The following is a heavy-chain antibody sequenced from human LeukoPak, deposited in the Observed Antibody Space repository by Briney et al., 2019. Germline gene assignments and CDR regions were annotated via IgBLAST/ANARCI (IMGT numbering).Heavy chain of an antibody. J-gene: IGHJ6*02. Sequence: TGGSLRLSCAASGFTFSSYAMSWVRQAPGKGLEWVSAISGSGGSTYYADSVKGRFTISRDNSKNTLYLQMSSLRAEDTAVYYCAKAQKVVVAATPYYYYGMDVWGQGTTVTVSS. CDR3: AKAQKVVVAATPYYYYGMDV. CDR2: ISGSGGST. V-gene: IGHV3-23*01. D-gene: IGHD2-15*01. CDR1: GFTFSSYA.